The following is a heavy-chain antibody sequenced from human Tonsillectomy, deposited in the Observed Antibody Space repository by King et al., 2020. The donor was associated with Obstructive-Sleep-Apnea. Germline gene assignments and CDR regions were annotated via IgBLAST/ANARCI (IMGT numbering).Heavy chain of an antibody. CDR2: ITAYNGNT. J-gene: IGHJ4*02. D-gene: IGHD3-10*01. CDR1: GYTFTSYG. CDR3: ARDRYYYASGSYADY. V-gene: IGHV1-18*01. Sequence: VQLVQSGAEVKKPGASVKVSCKASGYTFTSYGISWVRQAPGQGLEWMGWITAYNGNTNYAQKLQGRVTMTTDTSTTTAYMELRSLRSDDTAVYYCARDRYYYASGSYADYWGQGTLVTVSS.